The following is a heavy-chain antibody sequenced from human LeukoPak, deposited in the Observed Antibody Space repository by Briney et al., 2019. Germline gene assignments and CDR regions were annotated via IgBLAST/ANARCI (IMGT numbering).Heavy chain of an antibody. D-gene: IGHD2-15*01. V-gene: IGHV3-9*01. J-gene: IGHJ6*02. CDR2: ISWNSGSI. Sequence: GRSLRLSCAASGFTFDDYAMPWVRQAPGKGLEWVSGISWNSGSIGYADSVKGRFTISRDNAKNSLYLQMNSLRAEDTALYYCAKVGLGSRYYYYGMDVWGQGTTVTVSS. CDR3: AKVGLGSRYYYYGMDV. CDR1: GFTFDDYA.